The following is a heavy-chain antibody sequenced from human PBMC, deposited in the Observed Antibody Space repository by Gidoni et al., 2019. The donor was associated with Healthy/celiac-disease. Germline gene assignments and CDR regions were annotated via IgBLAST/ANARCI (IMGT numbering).Heavy chain of an antibody. D-gene: IGHD2-21*01. CDR3: TTPYCGGDCYSDYYYYGMDV. CDR2: IKRKTYGGTT. J-gene: IGHJ6*02. V-gene: IGHV3-15*01. CDR1: GFTFSNAW. Sequence: EVQLVESGGGLVKPGGFLRFSCAAYGFTFSNAWMSGVRQAPGKGLEWVGRIKRKTYGGTTDYAAPVKGRFTISRDDSKNTLYLQMNSLITDDTAVYYCTTPYCGGDCYSDYYYYGMDVWGQGTTVTVSS.